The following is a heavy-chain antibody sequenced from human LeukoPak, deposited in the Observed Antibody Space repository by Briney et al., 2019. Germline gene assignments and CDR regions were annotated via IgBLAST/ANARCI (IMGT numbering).Heavy chain of an antibody. CDR2: INRDGSAT. J-gene: IGHJ4*02. D-gene: IGHD5-12*01. CDR3: ARDLIVATIAPYYFDY. V-gene: IGHV3-7*01. Sequence: GGSLRLSCATSGFTFSSYWMTWVRQAPGKGLEWVANINRDGSATNYVDSVRGRFTISRDNAKNSLYLQMNSLRAEDTAVYYCARDLIVATIAPYYFDYWGQGTLVTVSS. CDR1: GFTFSSYW.